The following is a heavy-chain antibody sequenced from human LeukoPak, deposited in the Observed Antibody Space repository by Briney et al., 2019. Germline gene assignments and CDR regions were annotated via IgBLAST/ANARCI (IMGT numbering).Heavy chain of an antibody. CDR3: ASAGYSSGWYGD. J-gene: IGHJ4*02. V-gene: IGHV4-39*01. D-gene: IGHD6-19*01. CDR1: GGSISSSSYY. CDR2: IYYSGST. Sequence: SETLSLTCTVSGGSISSSSYYWGWIRQPPGKGLEWIGSIYYSGSTYYNPSLKSRVTISVDTSKNQFSLKLSFVTAADTAVYYCASAGYSSGWYGDWGQGTLVTVSS.